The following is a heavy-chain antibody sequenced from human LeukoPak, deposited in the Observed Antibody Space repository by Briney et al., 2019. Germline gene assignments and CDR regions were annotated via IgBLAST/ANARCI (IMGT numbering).Heavy chain of an antibody. CDR1: GGSISSSSYY. D-gene: IGHD6-13*01. CDR3: ARVYLDSSSWSYYYYYMDV. Sequence: TSSETLSLTCTVSGGSISSSSYYWGWIRQPPGKGLEWIGSIYYSGSTNYNPSLKSRVTISIDTSKNQFSLKLSSVTAADTAVYYCARVYLDSSSWSYYYYYMDVWGKGTTVTISS. CDR2: IYYSGST. J-gene: IGHJ6*03. V-gene: IGHV4-39*07.